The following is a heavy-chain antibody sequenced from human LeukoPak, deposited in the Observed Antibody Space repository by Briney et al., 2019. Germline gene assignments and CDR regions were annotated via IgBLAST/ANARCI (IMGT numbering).Heavy chain of an antibody. CDR1: GFTFSDYW. CDR3: ARDWVEGYYGSGSYSDY. CDR2: IKPDGSEK. Sequence: PGGSLRLSCAASGFTFSDYWMTWVRQAPGKGLEWVANIKPDGSEKYYVDSVKGRFTISRDNAKNSLYLQMNSLRAEDTAVYYCARDWVEGYYGSGSYSDYWGQGTLVTVSS. D-gene: IGHD3-10*01. J-gene: IGHJ4*02. V-gene: IGHV3-7*01.